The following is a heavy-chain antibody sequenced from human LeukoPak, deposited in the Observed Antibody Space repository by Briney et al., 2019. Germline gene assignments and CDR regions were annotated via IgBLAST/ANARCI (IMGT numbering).Heavy chain of an antibody. Sequence: GSLSLSCAASGLTFRDAVMSSVGQAAGKQVEGVGRIKSKTDGGTTDYAASVKGRFTISRDDSKNTLYLQMSSLKTEDTAVYFCAHRDTAMVRVDYWGQGTLVTVSS. V-gene: IGHV3-15*01. CDR2: IKSKTDGGTT. CDR1: GLTFRDAV. D-gene: IGHD5-18*01. CDR3: AHRDTAMVRVDY. J-gene: IGHJ4*02.